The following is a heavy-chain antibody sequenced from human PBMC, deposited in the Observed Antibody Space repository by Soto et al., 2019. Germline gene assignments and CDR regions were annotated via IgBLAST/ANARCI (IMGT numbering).Heavy chain of an antibody. V-gene: IGHV1-46*03. D-gene: IGHD2-15*01. Sequence: QVQLVQSGAEVKKTGASVKASCKASGYTFTSFYMHWVRQAPGQGLEWMGIINPNGASTNNAQKFQSRVTMTRDTSTSTVYMELSSLRSEDTAVYYCARGGLVYCSGGSCSSLFDYWGQGTLVTVSS. J-gene: IGHJ4*02. CDR2: INPNGAST. CDR1: GYTFTSFY. CDR3: ARGGLVYCSGGSCSSLFDY.